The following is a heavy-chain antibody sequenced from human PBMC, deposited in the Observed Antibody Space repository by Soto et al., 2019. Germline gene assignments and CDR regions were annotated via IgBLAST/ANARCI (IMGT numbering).Heavy chain of an antibody. CDR1: GGAVSSGSYY. J-gene: IGHJ5*02. Sequence: QVQLQESGPGLVQPSETLSLTCTVSGGAVSSGSYYWSWIQQPPGKGLEWIGFIYYNGNTNHNPSLKSRVTISIDTSKNQFSLKLRSVTAADTAVYYCARGAAGTFDWFDPWGQGTLVTVSS. CDR3: ARGAAGTFDWFDP. V-gene: IGHV4-61*01. D-gene: IGHD6-13*01. CDR2: IYYNGNT.